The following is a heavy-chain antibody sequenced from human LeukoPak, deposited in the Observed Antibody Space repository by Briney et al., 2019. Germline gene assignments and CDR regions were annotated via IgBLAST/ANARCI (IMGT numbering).Heavy chain of an antibody. CDR1: GFALSSHW. J-gene: IGHJ6*02. V-gene: IGHV3-7*03. CDR2: VNQDGSET. CDR3: ARNNGIDV. Sequence: GGSLRLSCAASGFALSSHWMTWVRQVPGRGPEWVANVNQDGSETYYLDSVKGRFTISKDNAKNSLYLQMNSLRAEDTALYHCARNNGIDVWGQGTTVIVSS.